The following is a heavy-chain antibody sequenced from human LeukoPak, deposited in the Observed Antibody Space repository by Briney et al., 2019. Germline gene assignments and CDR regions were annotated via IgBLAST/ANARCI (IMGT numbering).Heavy chain of an antibody. CDR1: GGSISSYY. V-gene: IGHV4-59*08. CDR2: IYYSGST. CDR3: AKHYMGSSYNRGLDY. Sequence: SETLSLTCTVSGGSISSYYWSWIRQPPGKGLEWIGYIYYSGSTNYNPSLKSRVTISVDTSKNQFSLKLSSVTAADTAIYYCAKHYMGSSYNRGLDYWGQGTLVTVSS. J-gene: IGHJ4*02. D-gene: IGHD3-10*01.